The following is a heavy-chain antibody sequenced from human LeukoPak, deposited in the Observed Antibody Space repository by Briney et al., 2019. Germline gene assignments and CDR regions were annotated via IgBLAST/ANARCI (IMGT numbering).Heavy chain of an antibody. CDR1: GYTFTGYY. J-gene: IGHJ3*02. CDR3: ATVGQWLQSDAFDI. Sequence: GASVKVSCKASGYTFTGYYMHWVRQAPGQGLEWMGWINPNSGGTNYAQKFQGRVTVTRDTSISTAYMELSRLRSDDTAVYYCATVGQWLQSDAFDIWGQGTMVTVSS. CDR2: INPNSGGT. D-gene: IGHD5-24*01. V-gene: IGHV1-2*02.